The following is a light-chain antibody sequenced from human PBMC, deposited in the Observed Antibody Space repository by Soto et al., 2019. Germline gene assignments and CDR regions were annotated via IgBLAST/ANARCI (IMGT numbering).Light chain of an antibody. CDR2: EVN. CDR1: SSDVGAYNY. Sequence: QSALTQPPSASGSPGQSVTISCTGTSSDVGAYNYVSWHQQHPGKAPKLMISEVNKRPSGVPDRFSGSKSGNTASLTVSGLQAEDEADYYCSSVAGINILFGTGTKVTVL. J-gene: IGLJ1*01. CDR3: SSVAGINIL. V-gene: IGLV2-8*01.